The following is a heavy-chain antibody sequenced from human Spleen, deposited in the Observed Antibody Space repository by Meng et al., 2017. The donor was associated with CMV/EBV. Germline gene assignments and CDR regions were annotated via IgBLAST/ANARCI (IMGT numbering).Heavy chain of an antibody. CDR3: ARGLEEIREYGSGSYLGY. Sequence: TFTSYGISWVRQAPGQGLEWMGWISAYNGNTNYAQKLQGRVTMTTDTSTSTAYMELRSLRSDDTAVYYCARGLEEIREYGSGSYLGYWGQGTLVTVSS. CDR2: ISAYNGNT. V-gene: IGHV1-18*01. D-gene: IGHD3-10*01. J-gene: IGHJ4*02. CDR1: TFTSYG.